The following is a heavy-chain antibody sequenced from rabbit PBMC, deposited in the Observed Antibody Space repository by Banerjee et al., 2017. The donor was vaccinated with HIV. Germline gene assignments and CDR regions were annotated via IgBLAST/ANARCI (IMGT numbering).Heavy chain of an antibody. V-gene: IGHV1S45*01. CDR1: GFSFSNKYV. J-gene: IGHJ4*01. Sequence: QEQLVESGGGLVKPGASLTLSCKASGFSFSNKYVMCWVRQAPGKGLEWIACINTSSGSTWYASWAKGRFTISKTSSTTVTLQMTSLTAADTATYFCARRADYAGGGNFNLWGPGTLVTVS. CDR2: INTSSGST. CDR3: ARRADYAGGGNFNL. D-gene: IGHD4-2*01.